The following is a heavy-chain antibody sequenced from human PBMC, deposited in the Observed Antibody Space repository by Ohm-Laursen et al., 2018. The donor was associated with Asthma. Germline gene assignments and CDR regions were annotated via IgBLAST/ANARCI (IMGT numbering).Heavy chain of an antibody. D-gene: IGHD2-15*01. CDR1: GGTFSSYA. CDR3: ARVSCNDDICYSLFYN. Sequence: GASVKVSCKASGGTFSSYAISWVRQAPGQGLEWMGWISAKNGNTDFTQKLQGRVTLTTDTSTSTAYMEVRSLTSDDTAVYYCARVSCNDDICYSLFYNWGQGTLVTVSS. J-gene: IGHJ4*02. CDR2: ISAKNGNT. V-gene: IGHV1-18*01.